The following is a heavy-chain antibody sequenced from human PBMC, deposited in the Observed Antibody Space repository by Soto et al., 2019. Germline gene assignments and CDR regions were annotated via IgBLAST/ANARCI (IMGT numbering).Heavy chain of an antibody. V-gene: IGHV1-18*01. CDR2: ISGYNGNT. CDR1: GYNFTSYG. CDR3: ARDPTFLYYYDTSVYSGWFDP. D-gene: IGHD3-22*01. J-gene: IGHJ5*02. Sequence: ASVKVSCKASGYNFTSYGITWVRQAPGQGLEWVGWISGYNGNTDYAQKLKDRVTMTTDTSSTTAYMELRSLRSDDTAVYYCARDPTFLYYYDTSVYSGWFDPWGQGTLVTVSS.